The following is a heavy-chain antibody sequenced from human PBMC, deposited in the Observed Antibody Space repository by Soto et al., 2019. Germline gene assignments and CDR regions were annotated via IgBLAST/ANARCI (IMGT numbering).Heavy chain of an antibody. Sequence: QITVKESGPKLVKPSQTLTLTCAFSGVSLSTSGVGVGWVRQPPGKAPEWLALIYWDDDKRYRPSLKSRPSVTEDTSGDQVVFTMTNMDPVDTATYYCGHQDWNNNDCDFDLWGRGTLVTVSS. J-gene: IGHJ2*01. CDR1: GVSLSTSGVG. CDR3: GHQDWNNNDCDFDL. D-gene: IGHD1-1*01. CDR2: IYWDDDK. V-gene: IGHV2-5*02.